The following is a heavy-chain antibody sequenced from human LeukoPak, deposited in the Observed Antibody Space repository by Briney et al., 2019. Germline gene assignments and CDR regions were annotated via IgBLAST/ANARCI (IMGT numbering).Heavy chain of an antibody. V-gene: IGHV4-34*01. CDR2: INHSGST. CDR3: ARAYSSGWYAEYFQH. J-gene: IGHJ1*01. CDR1: GGSFSGYY. D-gene: IGHD6-19*01. Sequence: SETLSLTCAVYGGSFSGYYWSWIRQPPGKGLEWIGEINHSGSTNYNPSPKSRVTISVDTSKNQFSLKLSSVTAADTAVYYCARAYSSGWYAEYFQHWGQGTLVTVSS.